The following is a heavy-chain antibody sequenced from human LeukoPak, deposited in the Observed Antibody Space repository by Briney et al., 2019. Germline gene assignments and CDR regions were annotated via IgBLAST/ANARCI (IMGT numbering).Heavy chain of an antibody. Sequence: PSETLSLTCTVSGGSISSGGYYWSWIRQHPGKGLEWIGYIYYSGSTNYNPSLKSRVTISVDTSKNQFSLKLNSVTAADTAVYHCARGKGDYPLGPFDYWGQGTLVTVSS. V-gene: IGHV4-61*08. CDR3: ARGKGDYPLGPFDY. D-gene: IGHD4-17*01. CDR1: GGSISSGGYY. J-gene: IGHJ4*02. CDR2: IYYSGST.